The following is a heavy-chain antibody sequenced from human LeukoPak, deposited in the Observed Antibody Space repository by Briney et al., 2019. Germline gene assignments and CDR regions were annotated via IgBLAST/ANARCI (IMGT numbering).Heavy chain of an antibody. CDR2: ISWDGGST. D-gene: IGHD5-12*01. CDR3: AKGRGYSGYESLDY. Sequence: PGGSLRLSCAASGFTFSSYAMHWVRRAPGKGLEWVSLISWDGGSTYYADSVKGRFTISRDNSKNSLYLQMSSLRAEDTALYYCAKGRGYSGYESLDYWGQGTLVTVSS. V-gene: IGHV3-43D*03. CDR1: GFTFSSYA. J-gene: IGHJ4*02.